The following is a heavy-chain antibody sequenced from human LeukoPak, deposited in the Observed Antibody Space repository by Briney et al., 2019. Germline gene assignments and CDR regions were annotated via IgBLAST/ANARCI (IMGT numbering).Heavy chain of an antibody. J-gene: IGHJ3*02. CDR2: ISGSGGST. CDR1: GFTFSNYA. V-gene: IGHV3-23*01. CDR3: ALNGREVPSGAFDI. Sequence: GGSLRLSCAASGFTFSNYAMSWVRQAPGEGLEGVSAISGSGGSTYYADPVKGPFTNSRDNSKNTLYLQMNSLRAEDTAVYYCALNGREVPSGAFDIWGQGTMVTVSS. D-gene: IGHD3-16*02.